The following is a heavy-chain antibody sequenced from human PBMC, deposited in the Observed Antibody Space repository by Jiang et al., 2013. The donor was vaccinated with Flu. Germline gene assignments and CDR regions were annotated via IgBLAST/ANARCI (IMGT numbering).Heavy chain of an antibody. CDR3: ARVTGGPAAVVWGWFDP. D-gene: IGHD2-2*01. CDR1: GFTFSSYG. Sequence: VQLVESGGGVVQPGRSLRLSCAASGFTFSSYGMHWVRQAPGKGLEWVAVIWYDGSNKYYADSVKGRFTISRDNSKNTLYLQMNSLRAEDTAVYYCARVTGGPAAVVWGWFDPWGQGTPGHRLL. V-gene: IGHV3-33*08. J-gene: IGHJ5*02. CDR2: IWYDGSNK.